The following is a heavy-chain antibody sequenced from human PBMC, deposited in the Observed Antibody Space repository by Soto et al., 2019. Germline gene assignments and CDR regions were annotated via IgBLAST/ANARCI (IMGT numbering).Heavy chain of an antibody. CDR3: SRDEAAQYYFDY. V-gene: IGHV3-74*01. J-gene: IGHJ4*02. D-gene: IGHD6-13*01. CDR1: GFTFSSYW. CDR2: INSDGSST. Sequence: EVQLVESGGGLVQPGGSLRLSCAASGFTFSSYWMHWVRQAPGKGLVWVSRINSDGSSTSYADSVKGRFTISRDNAKDTLDLQMNSLRPEDTAVYYCSRDEAAQYYFDYWGQGTLVTVSS.